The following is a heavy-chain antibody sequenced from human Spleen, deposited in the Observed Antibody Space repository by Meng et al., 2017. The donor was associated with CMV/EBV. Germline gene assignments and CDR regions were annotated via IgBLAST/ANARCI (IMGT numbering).Heavy chain of an antibody. CDR2: ISYDGKNK. CDR1: GFTFSNCA. CDR3: ARAVGRGTWYGNWLDP. V-gene: IGHV3-30*04. Sequence: SGFTFSNCAIHWVRQAPGKGLEWVAVISYDGKNKYYTDSVKGRFTLSRDNSKNTVYVQMNSLRVEDTAVYYCARAVGRGTWYGNWLDPWGQGTLVTVSS. D-gene: IGHD4-17*01. J-gene: IGHJ5*02.